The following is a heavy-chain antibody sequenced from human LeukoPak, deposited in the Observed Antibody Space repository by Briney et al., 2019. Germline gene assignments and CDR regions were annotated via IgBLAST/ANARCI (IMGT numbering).Heavy chain of an antibody. J-gene: IGHJ3*02. V-gene: IGHV3-30*04. CDR1: GFTFSSYA. D-gene: IGHD3-22*01. CDR3: ASYDSSGPDAFDI. Sequence: PGGSLRLSCAASGFTFSSYAMHWVRQAPGKGLEWVAVISYDGSNKYYADSVKGRFTLSRDNSKNTLYLQMNSLRAEDTAVYYCASYDSSGPDAFDIWGQGTMVTVSS. CDR2: ISYDGSNK.